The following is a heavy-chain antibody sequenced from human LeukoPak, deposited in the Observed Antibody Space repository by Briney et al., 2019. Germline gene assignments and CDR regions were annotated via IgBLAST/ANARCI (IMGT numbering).Heavy chain of an antibody. CDR1: GYTFTSYD. J-gene: IGHJ4*02. CDR2: MNPNSGNT. V-gene: IGHV1-8*02. D-gene: IGHD3-3*01. CDR3: ARRAYDFWSGLSYYFDY. Sequence: ASVKVSCKASGYTFTSYDINWVRQATGQGLEWMGWMNPNSGNTGYAQKFQGRVTMTRDTSTSTVYMELSSLRSEDTAVYYCARRAYDFWSGLSYYFDYWGQGTLVTVSS.